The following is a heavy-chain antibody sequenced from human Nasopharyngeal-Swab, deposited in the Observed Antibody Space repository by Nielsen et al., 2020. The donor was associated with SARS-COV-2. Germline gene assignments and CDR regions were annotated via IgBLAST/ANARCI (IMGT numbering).Heavy chain of an antibody. CDR1: GGSISSSNW. CDR2: IYHSGST. V-gene: IGHV4-4*02. J-gene: IGHJ4*02. Sequence: SETLSLTCAVSGGSISSSNWWSWVRQPPGKGLEWIGEIYHSGSTNYNPSLKSRVTISVDKSKNQFSLKLSSVTAADTAVYYCARGDNLGDYGGKDRRYFDYWGQGTLVTVSS. CDR3: ARGDNLGDYGGKDRRYFDY. D-gene: IGHD4-23*01.